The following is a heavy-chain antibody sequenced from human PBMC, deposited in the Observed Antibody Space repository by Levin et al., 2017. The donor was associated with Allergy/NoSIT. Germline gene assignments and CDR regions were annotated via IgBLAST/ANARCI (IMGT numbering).Heavy chain of an antibody. CDR2: IYSGGST. CDR3: ARELYGSGSSDAFDI. J-gene: IGHJ3*02. Sequence: GGSLRLSCAVSGFTVSSNYMSWVRQAPGKGLEWVSVIYSGGSTYYADSVKGRFTISRDNSKNTLYLQMNSLRAEDTAVYYCARELYGSGSSDAFDIWGQGTMVTVSS. D-gene: IGHD3-10*01. V-gene: IGHV3-53*01. CDR1: GFTVSSNY.